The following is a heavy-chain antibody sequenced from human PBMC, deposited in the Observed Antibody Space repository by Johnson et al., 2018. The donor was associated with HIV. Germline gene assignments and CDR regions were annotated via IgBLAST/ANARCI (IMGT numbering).Heavy chain of an antibody. CDR3: GMSGVEDAAFDI. J-gene: IGHJ3*02. V-gene: IGHV3-30*04. Sequence: QMKLVESGGGVVQPGRSLRLSCAASGFTFSSYAMHWVRQAPGKGLEWVAVISYDGSNKYYADSVKGRFTISRDNSKNTLYLQMNSLRAEDTAVFYCGMSGVEDAAFDIWGQGTMVTVSS. D-gene: IGHD7-27*01. CDR1: GFTFSSYA. CDR2: ISYDGSNK.